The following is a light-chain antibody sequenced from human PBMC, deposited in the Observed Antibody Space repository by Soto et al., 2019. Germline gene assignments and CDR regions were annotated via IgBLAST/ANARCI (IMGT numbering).Light chain of an antibody. CDR3: QSYDRSLSGLV. CDR2: GNN. CDR1: SSNIGAGFD. Sequence: QSVLTQPPSVSGAPGQRVTVSCAGSSSNIGAGFDVHWYQQLPGTAPKLLIYGNNHRPSGVPDRFSGSKSGTSASLAITGLQAEDEVDYYCQSYDRSLSGLVFGGGTKLTVL. V-gene: IGLV1-40*01. J-gene: IGLJ2*01.